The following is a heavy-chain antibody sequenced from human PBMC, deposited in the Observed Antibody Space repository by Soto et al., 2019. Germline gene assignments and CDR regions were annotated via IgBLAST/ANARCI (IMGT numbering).Heavy chain of an antibody. CDR1: GFTFSSYA. Sequence: QVQLVESGGGVVQPGRSLRLSCAASGFTFSSYAMHWVRQAPGKGLEWVAVISYDGSNKYYADSVKGRFTISRDNSKNPLYLQINSLRADDTAVYYCARERLRYNWNDFPYYYYGMDVCGQGTTVTVSS. CDR2: ISYDGSNK. D-gene: IGHD1-1*01. CDR3: ARERLRYNWNDFPYYYYGMDV. J-gene: IGHJ6*02. V-gene: IGHV3-30-3*01.